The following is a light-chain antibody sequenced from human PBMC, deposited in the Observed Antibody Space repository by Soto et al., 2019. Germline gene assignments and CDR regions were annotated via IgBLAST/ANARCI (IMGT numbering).Light chain of an antibody. CDR1: QSISSW. J-gene: IGKJ1*01. CDR3: KQCNSFPWT. Sequence: DIQMTQSPSTLSASVGGGVTITCRASQSISSWLAWYQQKPGRAPKLLVYKASSLESGVPSRFSGSGSGTEFTLTISSLQPDDFATYYCKQCNSFPWTVGQGTKVDIK. CDR2: KAS. V-gene: IGKV1-5*03.